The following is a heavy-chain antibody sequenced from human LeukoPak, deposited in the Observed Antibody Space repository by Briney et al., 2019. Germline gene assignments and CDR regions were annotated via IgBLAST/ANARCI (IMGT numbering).Heavy chain of an antibody. CDR1: GGSISSGGYY. Sequence: SETLSLTCTVSGGSISSGGYYWSWIRQHPGKGLEWIGYIYYSGSTYYNPSLKSRVTISVDTSKNRFSLKLSSVTAADTAVYYCVRLAAAGTDYWGQGTLVTVSS. V-gene: IGHV4-31*03. D-gene: IGHD6-13*01. CDR2: IYYSGST. J-gene: IGHJ4*02. CDR3: VRLAAAGTDY.